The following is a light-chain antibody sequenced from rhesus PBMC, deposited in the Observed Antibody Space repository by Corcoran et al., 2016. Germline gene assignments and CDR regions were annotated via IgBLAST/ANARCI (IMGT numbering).Light chain of an antibody. V-gene: IGKV1-74*01. CDR3: LQYSNWPRT. Sequence: DIQMTQSPSSLSASVGDRVTITCRASENVNHYLNWYQQKSGKAPKLLIYKASTLQSGVPSRFSGSGSGTDYTFTISSLEPEDVAVYYGLQYSNWPRTFGGGTKVELK. CDR2: KAS. CDR1: ENVNHY. J-gene: IGKJ4*01.